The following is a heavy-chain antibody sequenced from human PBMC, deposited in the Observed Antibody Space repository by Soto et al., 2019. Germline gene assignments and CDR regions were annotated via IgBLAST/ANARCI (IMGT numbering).Heavy chain of an antibody. CDR3: ARVKLPLTHYYYCGMDV. Sequence: PSETLSLTCTVSGGSISSYYWSWIRQPPGKGLEWIGYIYYSGSTNYNPSLKSRVTISVDTSKNQFSLKLSSVTAADTAVYYCARVKLPLTHYYYCGMDVWGQGTTVTVSS. V-gene: IGHV4-59*01. J-gene: IGHJ6*02. CDR2: IYYSGST. D-gene: IGHD2-15*01. CDR1: GGSISSYY.